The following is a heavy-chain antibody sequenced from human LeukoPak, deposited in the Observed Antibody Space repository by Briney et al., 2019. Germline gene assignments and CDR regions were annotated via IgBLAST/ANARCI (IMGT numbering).Heavy chain of an antibody. V-gene: IGHV4-34*01. CDR3: ARGFTGLVAHAFDI. CDR2: INHSGST. Sequence: SETLSLTCAVYGGSFSGYYWSWIRQPPGKGLEWIGEINHSGSTNYNPSLKSRVTISVDTSKNQFSLKLSSVTAADTAVHYCARGFTGLVAHAFDIWGQGTMVTVSS. D-gene: IGHD1-1*01. J-gene: IGHJ3*02. CDR1: GGSFSGYY.